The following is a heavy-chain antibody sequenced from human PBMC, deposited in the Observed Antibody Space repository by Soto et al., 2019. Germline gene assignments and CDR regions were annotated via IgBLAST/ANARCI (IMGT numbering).Heavy chain of an antibody. J-gene: IGHJ4*02. V-gene: IGHV3-30*18. Sequence: QVQLVESGGGVVQPGRSLRLSCAASGLTFSSYGMHWVRQAPGKGLEWVAVISYDGSNKYYADSVKGRFTISRDNSKNTVYLQMNSLRDEVTVVYYCAKDPPEVVTAIEVNYFDYWGQGTLVTDSS. D-gene: IGHD2-21*02. CDR1: GLTFSSYG. CDR2: ISYDGSNK. CDR3: AKDPPEVVTAIEVNYFDY.